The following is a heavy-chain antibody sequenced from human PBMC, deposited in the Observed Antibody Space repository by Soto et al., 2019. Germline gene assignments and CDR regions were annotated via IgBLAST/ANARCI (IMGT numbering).Heavy chain of an antibody. CDR3: ARGYLSHHYIWGSYRTNYFDY. V-gene: IGHV4-34*01. J-gene: IGHJ4*02. D-gene: IGHD3-16*02. CDR1: GGSFSGYY. CDR2: INHSGST. Sequence: SETLSLTCAVYGGSFSGYYWSWIRQPPGKGLEWIGEINHSGSTNYNPSLKSRVTISVDTSKNQFSLKLSSVTAADTAVYYCARGYLSHHYIWGSYRTNYFDYWGQGTLVTVSS.